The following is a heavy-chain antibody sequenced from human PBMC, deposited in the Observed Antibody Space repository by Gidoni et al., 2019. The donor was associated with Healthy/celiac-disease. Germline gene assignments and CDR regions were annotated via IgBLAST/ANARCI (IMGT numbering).Heavy chain of an antibody. CDR1: AFTFSSYS. V-gene: IGHV3-21*01. CDR3: ARSGSSGYYYYFDY. Sequence: EVQLVESGGGLVKPGGSLRLSCAASAFTFSSYSMNWVRQAPGKGLEWVSSISSSSSYIYYADSVKGRFTISRDNAKNSLYLQMNSLRAEDTAVYYCARSGSSGYYYYFDYWGQGTLVTVSS. D-gene: IGHD3-22*01. CDR2: ISSSSSYI. J-gene: IGHJ4*02.